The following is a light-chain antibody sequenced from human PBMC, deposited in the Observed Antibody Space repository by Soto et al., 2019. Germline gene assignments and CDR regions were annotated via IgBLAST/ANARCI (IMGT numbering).Light chain of an antibody. V-gene: IGKV1-39*01. CDR2: VAS. J-gene: IGKJ4*01. Sequence: DIQVTQSPSSLSASVGDSVTITCRASQSINIYLSWYQQKPGKAPKLLINVASTLQGGVPSRFSGSGSGTEFTLAISSLQHEDSATYYCQQSFSTPQTFGGGTRVEIK. CDR1: QSINIY. CDR3: QQSFSTPQT.